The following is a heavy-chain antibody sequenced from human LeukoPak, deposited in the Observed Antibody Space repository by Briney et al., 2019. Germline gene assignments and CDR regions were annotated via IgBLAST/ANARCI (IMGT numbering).Heavy chain of an antibody. CDR1: GGSISSDY. Sequence: SETLSLTCTVSGGSISSDYWSWIRQPPGKGLEWIGYIYYSGSTNYNPSLKSRVTISVDTSKNQVSLKLSSVTAADTAVYYCARMADTAMDFDYWGQGTLVTVSS. D-gene: IGHD5-18*01. CDR2: IYYSGST. J-gene: IGHJ4*02. V-gene: IGHV4-59*08. CDR3: ARMADTAMDFDY.